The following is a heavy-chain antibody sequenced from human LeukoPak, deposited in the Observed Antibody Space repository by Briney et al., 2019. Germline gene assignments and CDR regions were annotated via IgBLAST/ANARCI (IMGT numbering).Heavy chain of an antibody. CDR2: ISDSGIST. CDR3: AKDSSRSGSYLIDY. Sequence: GGTLRLSCAASGLTFSSYGMNWVRQAPGKGLEWVSSISDSGISTDYADSVKGRFTISRDNSKNTLYLQMNSLRAEDTAVYYCAKDSSRSGSYLIDYWGQGTLVTVSS. V-gene: IGHV3-23*01. CDR1: GLTFSSYG. D-gene: IGHD1-26*01. J-gene: IGHJ4*02.